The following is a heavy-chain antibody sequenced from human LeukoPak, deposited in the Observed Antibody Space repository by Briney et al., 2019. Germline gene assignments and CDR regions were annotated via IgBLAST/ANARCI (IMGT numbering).Heavy chain of an antibody. V-gene: IGHV3-23*01. Sequence: GGSLRLSCVASGFTFNHYAMTWVRQTPGKGLEWVSAISGSGGATYYADSVKGRFTISRDNSKNTLYLQLNSLRAEDTALYYCAKSPVAVTALFDYWGQGTLVTVSS. CDR2: ISGSGGAT. J-gene: IGHJ4*02. CDR1: GFTFNHYA. D-gene: IGHD2-21*02. CDR3: AKSPVAVTALFDY.